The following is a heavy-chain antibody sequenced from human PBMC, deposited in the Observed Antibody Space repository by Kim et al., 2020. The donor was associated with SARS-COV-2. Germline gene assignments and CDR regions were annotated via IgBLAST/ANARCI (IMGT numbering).Heavy chain of an antibody. CDR2: ST. CDR3: ARVFSGYYDY. Sequence: STYYNPSLKSRVTISVDTSKNQFSLKLSSVTAADTAVYYCARVFSGYYDYWGQGTLVTVSS. V-gene: IGHV4-39*07. J-gene: IGHJ4*02. D-gene: IGHD3-22*01.